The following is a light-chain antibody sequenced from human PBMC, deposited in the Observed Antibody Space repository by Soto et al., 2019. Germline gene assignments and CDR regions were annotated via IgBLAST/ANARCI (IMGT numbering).Light chain of an antibody. Sequence: EIVLTPSQGTLSFSPLEIANLSFSASQSVSSSYLAWYQQKPGQAPRLLIYDASDRATGIPARFSGSGSGTAFTLTISGLEPEDFAVYYCQKYGSSPRTFGQGTKVAIK. CDR1: QSVSSSY. J-gene: IGKJ1*01. CDR3: QKYGSSPRT. V-gene: IGKV3-20*01. CDR2: DAS.